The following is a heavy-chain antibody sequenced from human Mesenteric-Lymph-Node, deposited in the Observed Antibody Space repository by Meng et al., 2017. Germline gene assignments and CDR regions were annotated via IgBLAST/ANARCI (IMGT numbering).Heavy chain of an antibody. CDR3: ARSLIRGVVLDGMDV. J-gene: IGHJ6*02. D-gene: IGHD3-10*01. CDR1: GFTFNDYF. Sequence: GESLKISCAASGFTFNDYFMSWICQAPGKGLEWVSYISNGGGSIYYADSVKGRFTISRDNAKNSVFLQLNGLRAEDTAVYYCARSLIRGVVLDGMDVWGQGTTVTVSS. CDR2: ISNGGGSI. V-gene: IGHV3-11*04.